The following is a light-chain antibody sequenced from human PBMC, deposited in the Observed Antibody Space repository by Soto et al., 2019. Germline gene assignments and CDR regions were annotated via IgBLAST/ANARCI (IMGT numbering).Light chain of an antibody. CDR3: QQLNNYPIT. CDR2: AAS. J-gene: IGKJ5*01. CDR1: QGISSY. V-gene: IGKV1-9*01. Sequence: DIQLTQSPSFLSASVGDRVTITCRASQGISSYLAWYQQKPGKAPTLLIYAASTLQNVVPSRFSGSGSGTEFTLTISSLQPEDFATYYCQQLNNYPITFGQGTRLEIE.